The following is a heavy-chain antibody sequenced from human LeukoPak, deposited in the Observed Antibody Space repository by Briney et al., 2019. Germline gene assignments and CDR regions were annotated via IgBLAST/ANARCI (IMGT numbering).Heavy chain of an antibody. D-gene: IGHD2-2*01. CDR3: TRDYPLPGASKDWFDP. CDR1: GFTFSNYS. Sequence: GGSLRLSCAASGFTFSNYSMHWVRQAPGKGLVWLSRINYDGSDTIYADSVRGRFTISRDNAKNTLYLQMNSLRIEDTAVYFCTRDYPLPGASKDWFDPGGQGTLVTVSA. J-gene: IGHJ5*02. V-gene: IGHV3-74*01. CDR2: INYDGSDT.